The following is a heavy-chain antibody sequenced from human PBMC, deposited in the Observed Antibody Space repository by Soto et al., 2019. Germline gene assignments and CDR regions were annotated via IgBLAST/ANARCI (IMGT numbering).Heavy chain of an antibody. CDR1: GGSITSGGYY. CDR2: IYYSGST. CDR3: ARGSRIVVVISGSHFHY. J-gene: IGHJ4*02. V-gene: IGHV4-31*03. D-gene: IGHD3-22*01. Sequence: PSETLSLTCTVSGGSITSGGYYWSWIRQHPGKGLEWIGYIYYSGSTYYNPSLKSRVTISVDTSKNQFSLKLSSVTAADTAVYYCARGSRIVVVISGSHFHYWGQGTLVTVSS.